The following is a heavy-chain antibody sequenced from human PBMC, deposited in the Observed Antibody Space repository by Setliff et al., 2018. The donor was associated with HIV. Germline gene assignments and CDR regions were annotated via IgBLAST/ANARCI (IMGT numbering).Heavy chain of an antibody. V-gene: IGHV1-2*02. D-gene: IGHD5-18*01. J-gene: IGHJ4*02. Sequence: ASVKVSCKASGYTFTNYYMHWVRQAPGQGLEWMGWINPNSGGTNYARKFQGRVTMTRDTSISTAYMELSRLRSDDTAVYYCARTLPQYTNLFDYWGQGTLVTVSS. CDR3: ARTLPQYTNLFDY. CDR1: GYTFTNYY. CDR2: INPNSGGT.